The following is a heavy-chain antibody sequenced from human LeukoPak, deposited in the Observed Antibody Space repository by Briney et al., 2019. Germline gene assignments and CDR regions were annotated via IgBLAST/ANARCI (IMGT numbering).Heavy chain of an antibody. Sequence: RASVKVSCKASGYTFTSYDINWVRQATGQGLEWMGWMNPNSGNTGYAQKFQGRVTITRNTSISTAYMELSSLRSEDTAVYYCARADSSSWYYFDYWGQGTLVTVSS. CDR2: MNPNSGNT. V-gene: IGHV1-8*03. D-gene: IGHD6-13*01. J-gene: IGHJ4*02. CDR1: GYTFTSYD. CDR3: ARADSSSWYYFDY.